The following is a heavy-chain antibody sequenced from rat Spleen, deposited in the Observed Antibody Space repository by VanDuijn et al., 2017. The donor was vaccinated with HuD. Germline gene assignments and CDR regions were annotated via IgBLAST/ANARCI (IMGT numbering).Heavy chain of an antibody. CDR1: GFTFSNYY. CDR3: ARRHYGYTDYFDY. CDR2: IHYEGTGT. D-gene: IGHD1-6*01. J-gene: IGHJ2*01. Sequence: EVQLVESGGGLVQPGRSMKLSCAASGFTFSNYYMAWVRQAPKKGLEWVASIHYEGTGTYYGDSVKGRFTISRDNAKTTLYLQMNSLRSEDTATYYCARRHYGYTDYFDYWGQGVMVTVSS. V-gene: IGHV5-22*01.